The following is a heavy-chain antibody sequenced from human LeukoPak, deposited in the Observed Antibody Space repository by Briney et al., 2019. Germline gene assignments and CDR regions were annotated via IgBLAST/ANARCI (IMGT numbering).Heavy chain of an antibody. D-gene: IGHD5-18*01. CDR3: SRGDVDTAMAYYYYYGIDV. J-gene: IGHJ6*02. V-gene: IGHV3-48*03. CDR2: ISSSGSTI. CDR1: GFTFSSYD. Sequence: GGPLRLSCAVSGFTFSSYDMSWVRQAPGKGLEWVSYISSSGSTIYYADSVKGRFTISRDNAKNSLYLQMNSLRAEDTAVYYCSRGDVDTAMAYYYYYGIDVCGQGTTVSVSS.